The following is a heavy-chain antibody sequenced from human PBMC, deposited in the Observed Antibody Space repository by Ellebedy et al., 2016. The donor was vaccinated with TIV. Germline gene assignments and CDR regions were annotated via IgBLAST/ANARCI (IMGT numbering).Heavy chain of an antibody. CDR3: ARDERGNYCLDH. CDR2: ISSSGDVT. D-gene: IGHD1-26*01. J-gene: IGHJ4*02. V-gene: IGHV3-11*04. CDR1: GFTFSDYY. Sequence: GESLKISCAGSGFTFSDYYMNWIRQAPGKGLEWVSYISSSGDVTYYADSVRGRVSISRDNAKNSVYLQMNNLRAEDSAVYYCARDERGNYCLDHWGQGTLVTVSP.